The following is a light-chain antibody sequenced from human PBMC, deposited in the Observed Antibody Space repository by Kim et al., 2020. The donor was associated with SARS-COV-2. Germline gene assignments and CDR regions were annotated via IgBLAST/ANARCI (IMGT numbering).Light chain of an antibody. CDR1: NIGSKS. V-gene: IGLV3-21*04. CDR2: YDS. CDR3: QVRDSSSDHPGV. Sequence: SYELTQPPSVSVAPGKTARITCGGNNIGSKSVHWYQQKPGQAPVLVIYYDSDRPSGIPERFSGSNSGNTATLTISRVEAGDEADYYCQVRDSSSDHPGVF. J-gene: IGLJ3*02.